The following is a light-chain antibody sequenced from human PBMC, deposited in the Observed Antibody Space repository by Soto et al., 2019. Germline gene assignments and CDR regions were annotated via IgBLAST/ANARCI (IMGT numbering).Light chain of an antibody. CDR3: SSYVSSSIVV. V-gene: IGLV2-14*01. CDR2: GVT. CDR1: ISDIGSYYY. Sequence: QSVLTQPASVSGSPGQSITISCTGTISDIGSYYYVSWYQHHPGKAPQLIIYGVTNRPSGISSRFSGSKSGNTASLTISGLQGEDEADYYCSSYVSSSIVVFGGGTQLTVL. J-gene: IGLJ3*02.